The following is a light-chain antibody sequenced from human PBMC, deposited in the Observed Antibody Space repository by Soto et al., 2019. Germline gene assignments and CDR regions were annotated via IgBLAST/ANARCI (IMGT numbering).Light chain of an antibody. CDR2: RAS. V-gene: IGKV1-5*03. J-gene: IGKJ2*01. Sequence: DIQMTQSPSNLSASVGDRVTITCRASQSISIWLAWYQQKPGKAPKLLIYRASSLESGVPSRFSGSGSGTEFTLTISSLQPDDFASFYCQQYNTYPHTFGQGTKLEIK. CDR3: QQYNTYPHT. CDR1: QSISIW.